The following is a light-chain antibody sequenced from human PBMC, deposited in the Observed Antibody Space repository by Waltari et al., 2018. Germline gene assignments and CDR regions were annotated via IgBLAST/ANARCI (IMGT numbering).Light chain of an antibody. J-gene: IGKJ1*01. Sequence: DLVLPQSPLSLPVTPGEPASISCRSSQSLLYSNGDNHLDWYLQKPGQSPQLLIYLGRHRASGVPDRFSGSESGTDFTLKISRVEAEDVGVYYCMQRLQTPWTFGQGTKVEIK. V-gene: IGKV2-28*01. CDR3: MQRLQTPWT. CDR1: QSLLYSNGDNH. CDR2: LGR.